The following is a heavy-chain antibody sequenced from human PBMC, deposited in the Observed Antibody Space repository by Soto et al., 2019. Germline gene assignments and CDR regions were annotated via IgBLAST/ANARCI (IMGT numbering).Heavy chain of an antibody. CDR2: IYSGGRT. CDR3: AREAISSDYFAY. J-gene: IGHJ4*02. D-gene: IGHD3-22*01. CDR1: GFTVSSNY. Sequence: EVQLLETGGGLIQPGGSLRLSCAASGFTVSSNYMSWVRQAPGQGLEWVSFIYSGGRTYYAASVKGRFTSSRDNSKNTLYLQMNSLRAEDTAVDSCAREAISSDYFAYWGQGTLVIVSS. V-gene: IGHV3-53*02.